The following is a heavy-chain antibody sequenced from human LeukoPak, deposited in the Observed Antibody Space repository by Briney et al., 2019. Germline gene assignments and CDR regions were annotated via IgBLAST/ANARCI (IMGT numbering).Heavy chain of an antibody. CDR1: GHTSTTYA. Sequence: ASVKVSCKASGHTSTTYAIHWVRQAPGQGLEWMGWINAGNGNIKYAQKFQGRVTITGDTSASTAYMELSSLRSEDTAVYYCARGYCSSTSCYMDVWGQGTTVT. CDR2: INAGNGNI. J-gene: IGHJ6*02. D-gene: IGHD2-2*01. V-gene: IGHV1-3*01. CDR3: ARGYCSSTSCYMDV.